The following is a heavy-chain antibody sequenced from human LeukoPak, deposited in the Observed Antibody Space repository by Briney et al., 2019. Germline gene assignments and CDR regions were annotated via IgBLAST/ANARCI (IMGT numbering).Heavy chain of an antibody. CDR1: GFTFSSYS. Sequence: GGSLRLSCAASGFTFSSYSMNWVRQAPGKGLEWVSSISSSSSYIYYADSVKGRFTISRDNAKNSLYLQMNSLRAEDTAVYYCARAGTPRDAFDIWGQGTMVTVSS. D-gene: IGHD1-1*01. CDR2: ISSSSSYI. J-gene: IGHJ3*02. CDR3: ARAGTPRDAFDI. V-gene: IGHV3-21*04.